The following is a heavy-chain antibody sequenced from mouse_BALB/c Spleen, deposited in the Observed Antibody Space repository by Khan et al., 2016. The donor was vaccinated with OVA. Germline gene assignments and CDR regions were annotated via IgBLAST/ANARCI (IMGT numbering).Heavy chain of an antibody. CDR1: GFTFSSFV. Sequence: EVELVESGGGLVEPGGSLKLSCAASGFTFSSFVMSWVRQTPEKRLEWVATISSAATYTYYPDSVTGRFTISRDNAKNTLYLQMNILRADDSAIYYCTNGNYGWFAYWGQGTLVTVST. V-gene: IGHV5-9-1*01. CDR2: ISSAATYT. D-gene: IGHD2-1*01. CDR3: TNGNYGWFAY. J-gene: IGHJ3*01.